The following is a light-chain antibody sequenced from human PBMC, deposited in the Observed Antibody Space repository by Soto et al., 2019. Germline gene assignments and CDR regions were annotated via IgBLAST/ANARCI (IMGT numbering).Light chain of an antibody. CDR3: QSGVT. CDR1: QSVSSY. CDR2: DAS. Sequence: EIVLTQSPATLSLSPGERATLSCRASQSVSSYLAWYQQKPGQAPRLLIYDASNRATGIPARFSGSGSGTDFTLTISSLEPEDFAVYYCQSGVTFGQGTRLEIQ. V-gene: IGKV3-11*01. J-gene: IGKJ5*01.